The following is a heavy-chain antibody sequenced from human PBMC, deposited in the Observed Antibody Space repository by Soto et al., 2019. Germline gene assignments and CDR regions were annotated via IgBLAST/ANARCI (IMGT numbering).Heavy chain of an antibody. J-gene: IGHJ4*02. CDR1: GGSITSSSYY. CDR3: ARPVYGYLWYFDY. Sequence: PAETLSLTFTVSGGSITSSSYYWGWIRQPPGKGLEWIGSIYYSGGTYYNPSLKSRVTISVDTSKNHFSLKLSSVTAADTAVYYCARPVYGYLWYFDYWGQGTLVTVSS. CDR2: IYYSGGT. D-gene: IGHD5-18*01. V-gene: IGHV4-39*02.